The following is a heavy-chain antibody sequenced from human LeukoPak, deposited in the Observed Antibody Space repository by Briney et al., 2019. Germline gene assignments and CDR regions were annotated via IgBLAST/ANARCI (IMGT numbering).Heavy chain of an antibody. CDR3: ARWCSTSCHEDSYYYYMDV. Sequence: SETLSLTCTVSGGSISNYHWSCIRQPPGKGLEWIGYIYYSGSTNYNPSLKSRVTISVDTSKNQFSLKLSSVTAADTAVYYCARWCSTSCHEDSYYYYMDVWGKGTTVTVSS. V-gene: IGHV4-59*01. J-gene: IGHJ6*03. D-gene: IGHD2-2*01. CDR1: GGSISNYH. CDR2: IYYSGST.